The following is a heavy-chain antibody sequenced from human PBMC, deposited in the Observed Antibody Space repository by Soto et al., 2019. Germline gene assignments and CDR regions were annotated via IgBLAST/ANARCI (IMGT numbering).Heavy chain of an antibody. CDR3: ARDFCSGGSCYEDY. V-gene: IGHV4-30-4*01. Sequence: SETLSLTCTVSGGSISSGDYYWSWIRQPPGKGLEWIGYIYYSGSTYYNPSLKSRVTISVDTSKNQFSLKLSSVTAADTAVYYCARDFCSGGSCYEDYWGQGTLVTVSS. D-gene: IGHD2-15*01. J-gene: IGHJ4*02. CDR1: GGSISSGDYY. CDR2: IYYSGST.